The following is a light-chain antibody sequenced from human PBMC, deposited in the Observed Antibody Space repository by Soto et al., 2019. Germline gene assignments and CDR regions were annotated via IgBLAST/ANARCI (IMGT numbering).Light chain of an antibody. CDR2: AAS. J-gene: IGKJ1*01. V-gene: IGKV1-6*01. CDR1: QSVSGW. CDR3: LQDYNYPWT. Sequence: IQMAQSPSTLSASMGDTVTFTCRASQSVSGWLAWYQQKPGEAPKLLIYAASSLQSGVPSRFSGSGSGTDFTLTISSLQPEYFATYYCLQDYNYPWTFGQGTKVDIK.